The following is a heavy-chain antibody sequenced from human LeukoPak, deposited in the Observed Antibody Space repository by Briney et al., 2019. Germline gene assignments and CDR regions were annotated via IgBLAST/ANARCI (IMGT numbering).Heavy chain of an antibody. J-gene: IGHJ4*02. Sequence: GGSLRLSCAASGFTFSNAWMSWVRQVPGKGLEWVGRIKSKTDGGTTDYAAPVKGRFTISRDNAKNSLYLQMNSLRAEDMALYYCAKANGASNSYFDYWGQGTLVTVSS. D-gene: IGHD1-26*01. CDR3: AKANGASNSYFDY. CDR1: GFTFSNAW. CDR2: IKSKTDGGTT. V-gene: IGHV3-15*05.